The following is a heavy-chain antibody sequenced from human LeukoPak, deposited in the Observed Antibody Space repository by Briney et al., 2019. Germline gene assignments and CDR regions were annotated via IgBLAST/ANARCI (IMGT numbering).Heavy chain of an antibody. CDR3: ARDRGGSYNFDY. CDR1: GFTVSSNY. D-gene: IGHD1-26*01. CDR2: IYSGGST. V-gene: IGHV3-66*02. Sequence: PGGSLRLSCAASGFTVSSNYMSWVRQAPGKGLEWVSVIYSGGSTYYADSVKGRFTISRDNSKNTLYLQMNSLRAEDTAVSYCARDRGGSYNFDYWGQGTLVTVSS. J-gene: IGHJ4*02.